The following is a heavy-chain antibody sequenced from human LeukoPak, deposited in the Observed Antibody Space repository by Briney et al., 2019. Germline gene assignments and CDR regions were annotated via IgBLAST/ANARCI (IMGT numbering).Heavy chain of an antibody. Sequence: GGSLRLSCAASGFTFSSYWMHWVRQAPGKGLVWVSRINSDGSSTSYADSVKGRFTISRDNAKKLLYLQMNSLRAEDTAVYYCAREYFFYMDVWGKGTTVTVPS. CDR3: AREYFFYMDV. V-gene: IGHV3-74*01. CDR1: GFTFSSYW. CDR2: INSDGSST. J-gene: IGHJ6*03.